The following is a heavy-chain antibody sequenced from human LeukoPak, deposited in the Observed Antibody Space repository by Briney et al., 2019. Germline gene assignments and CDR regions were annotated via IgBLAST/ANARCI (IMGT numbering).Heavy chain of an antibody. V-gene: IGHV3-23*01. Sequence: GGSLRLPCAASGFTFSSYAMNWVRQAPGKGLEWVSVISGSGDKTYYADSVKGRFTISRDNAKNSLYLQTNSLRAEDTAVYYCARLGYCSSTSCPDYYYYGMDVWGQGTTVTVSS. CDR3: ARLGYCSSTSCPDYYYYGMDV. CDR2: ISGSGDKT. J-gene: IGHJ6*02. D-gene: IGHD2-2*01. CDR1: GFTFSSYA.